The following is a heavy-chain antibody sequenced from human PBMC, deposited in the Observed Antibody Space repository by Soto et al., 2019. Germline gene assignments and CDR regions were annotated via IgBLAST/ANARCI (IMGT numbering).Heavy chain of an antibody. Sequence: EVQLLESGGGLVQPGGSLRLSCAASGFTFSSYAMSWVRQAPGKGLEWVSAISGSGGSTYYADSVKGRFTISRDNSKNTLYLQMNSLRAEDTAVYYCAKDLGPGEAWFGELPFRGNDYWGQGTLVTVSS. CDR3: AKDLGPGEAWFGELPFRGNDY. J-gene: IGHJ4*02. CDR2: ISGSGGST. CDR1: GFTFSSYA. D-gene: IGHD3-10*01. V-gene: IGHV3-23*01.